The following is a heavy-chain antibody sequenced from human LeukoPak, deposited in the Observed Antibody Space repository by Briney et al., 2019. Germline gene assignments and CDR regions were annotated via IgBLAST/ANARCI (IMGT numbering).Heavy chain of an antibody. D-gene: IGHD2-8*01. CDR2: ISGSGSST. CDR1: GFTFSSYA. Sequence: GGSLRLSCAASGFTFSSYAMSWVRQAPGKGLEWVSAISGSGSSTYYADSVKGRFTISRDNSKNTLYLQMNSLRAEDTAVYYCAKMYCSNGVCYYFDYWGQGTLVTVSS. J-gene: IGHJ4*02. V-gene: IGHV3-23*01. CDR3: AKMYCSNGVCYYFDY.